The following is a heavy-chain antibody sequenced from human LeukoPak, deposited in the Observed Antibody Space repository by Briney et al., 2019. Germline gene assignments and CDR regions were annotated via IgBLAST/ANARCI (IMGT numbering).Heavy chain of an antibody. V-gene: IGHV4-34*01. D-gene: IGHD6-13*01. CDR1: GGSFSGYY. Sequence: SETLSLTCAVYGGSFSGYYWSWIRQPPGKGLEWIGEINHSGSTNYNPTLKSRVTISVDTSKNQFSLKLSSVTAADTAVYYCARGRPPYSSSWYARFSNWFDPWGQGTLVTVSS. CDR2: INHSGST. J-gene: IGHJ5*02. CDR3: ARGRPPYSSSWYARFSNWFDP.